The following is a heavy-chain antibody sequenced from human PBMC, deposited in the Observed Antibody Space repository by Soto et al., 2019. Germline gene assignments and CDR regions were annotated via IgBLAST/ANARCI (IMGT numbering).Heavy chain of an antibody. CDR3: TADGSGTH. Sequence: EVQLVESGGGLVKPGGSLRLSCVASGFTFSNAWMNWVRQAPGKGLEWVGRIKSITDGGTTDYAPPVKGRFSTSRDDSKSTLYLPMNSLKTEDSAVYYCTADGSGTHWGQGALVTVSS. CDR1: GFTFSNAW. CDR2: IKSITDGGTT. D-gene: IGHD1-26*01. J-gene: IGHJ4*02. V-gene: IGHV3-15*07.